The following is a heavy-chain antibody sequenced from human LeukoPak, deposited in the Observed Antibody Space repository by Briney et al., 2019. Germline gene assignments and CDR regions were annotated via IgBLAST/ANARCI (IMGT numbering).Heavy chain of an antibody. CDR1: GFTFSSYA. D-gene: IGHD3-22*01. Sequence: GRSLRLSCAASGFTFSSYAMPWVRQAPGKGLEWVAVISYDGSNKYYADSVKGRFTISRDNSKNTLYLQMNSLRAEDTAVYYCARAKNYYDSSGYYYWGQGTLVTVSS. CDR2: ISYDGSNK. V-gene: IGHV3-30-3*01. J-gene: IGHJ4*02. CDR3: ARAKNYYDSSGYYY.